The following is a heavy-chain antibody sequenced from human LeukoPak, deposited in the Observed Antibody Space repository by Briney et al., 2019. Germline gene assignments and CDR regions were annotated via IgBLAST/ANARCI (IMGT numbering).Heavy chain of an antibody. Sequence: PSETLSLTCTVSGGSISSSSYYWGWIRQPPGTGLEWLGSIYYSGSTYYNPSLKSRVTISVDTSKNQFSLKLSSVTAADTAVYYCARLYGYCSSTSCEYYYYYYMDVWGKGTTVTVSS. CDR1: GGSISSSSYY. J-gene: IGHJ6*03. CDR3: ARLYGYCSSTSCEYYYYYYMDV. V-gene: IGHV4-39*01. CDR2: IYYSGST. D-gene: IGHD2-2*01.